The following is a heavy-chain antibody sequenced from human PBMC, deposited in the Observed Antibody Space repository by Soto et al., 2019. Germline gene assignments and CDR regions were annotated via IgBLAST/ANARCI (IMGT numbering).Heavy chain of an antibody. CDR3: ARGGVVVPAAPIAPYDY. V-gene: IGHV3-33*01. D-gene: IGHD2-2*01. J-gene: IGHJ4*02. CDR1: GFTFSSYG. Sequence: GGSLRLSCAAPGFTFSSYGMHWVRQAPGKGLEWVAVIWYDGSNKYYADSVKGRFTISRDNSKDTLYLQMNSLRAEDTAVYYCARGGVVVPAAPIAPYDYWGQGTLVTVSS. CDR2: IWYDGSNK.